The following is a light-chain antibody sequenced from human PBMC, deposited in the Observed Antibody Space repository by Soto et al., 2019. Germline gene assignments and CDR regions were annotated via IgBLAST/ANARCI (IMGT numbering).Light chain of an antibody. CDR2: DAS. V-gene: IGKV3-11*01. CDR1: QSVSSY. J-gene: IGKJ5*01. CDR3: QQRSNWPIT. Sequence: EIVLKQSPATLSLSPGERATLSCRASQSVSSYLAWYQQKPGQAPRLLIYDASNRATGIPARFSGSGSGTDFTLTISSLEPEDFAVYYCQQRSNWPITFGQGTRLEI.